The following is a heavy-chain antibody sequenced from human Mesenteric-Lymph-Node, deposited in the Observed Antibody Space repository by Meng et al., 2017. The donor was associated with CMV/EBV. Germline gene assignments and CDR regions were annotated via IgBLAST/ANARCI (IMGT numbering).Heavy chain of an antibody. CDR3: AKDPEGY. J-gene: IGHJ4*02. V-gene: IGHV3-23*01. CDR2: ISASGGSR. CDR1: GFNFLNYA. Sequence: EVLLLESGGGLAQPGGSLSVSCAVSGFNFLNYAMPWVRQAPGKGLEWVSTISASGGSRYYADSLQSRFSVSRDNYKNSLYLQMNSLRAEDTAVYYCAKDPEGYWGQGTLVTVSS.